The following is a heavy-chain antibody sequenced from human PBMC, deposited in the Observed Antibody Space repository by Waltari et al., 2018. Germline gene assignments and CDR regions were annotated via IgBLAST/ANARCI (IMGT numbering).Heavy chain of an antibody. J-gene: IGHJ4*02. Sequence: QVQLPEWGAGLVQPSETLSLNCTVKGGTFSGYYWTWIRQSPGKGLEWIGEINHSRDTEVRPSVHSRVGMSVYMLKTQVSLELKSLTAADTAVYYCTRRGYSYRVFDYWGQGVLVTVSS. CDR3: TRRGYSYRVFDY. V-gene: IGHV4-34*01. CDR1: GGTFSGYY. CDR2: INHSRDT. D-gene: IGHD5-12*01.